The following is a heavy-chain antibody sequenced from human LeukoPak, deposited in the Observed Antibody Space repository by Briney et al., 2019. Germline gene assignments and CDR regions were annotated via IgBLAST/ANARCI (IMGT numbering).Heavy chain of an antibody. J-gene: IGHJ6*02. CDR2: INPSGGGS. D-gene: IGHD4-23*01. CDR3: ARASTNSWYGMDV. Sequence: SVKVSCKASGYTFTGHYVHWVRQAPGQGLDWMGWINPSGGGSKNVQKFQGRVTMTRDTSITTAYMELSSLRSDDTAIYYCARASTNSWYGMDVWGQGTTVTVSS. V-gene: IGHV1-2*02. CDR1: GYTFTGHY.